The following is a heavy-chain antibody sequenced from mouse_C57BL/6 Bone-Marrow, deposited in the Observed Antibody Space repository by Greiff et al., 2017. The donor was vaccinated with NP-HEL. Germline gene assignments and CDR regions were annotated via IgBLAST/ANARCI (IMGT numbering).Heavy chain of an antibody. V-gene: IGHV1-59*01. CDR3: AREDHSNRYFDV. CDR2: IDPSDSYT. D-gene: IGHD2-5*01. J-gene: IGHJ1*03. Sequence: QVQLQQPGAELVRPGTSVKLSCKASGYTFTSYWMHWVKQRPGQGLEWIGVIDPSDSYTNYNQKFKGKATLTVDTSSSTAYMQLSSLTSEDSAVYYCAREDHSNRYFDVWGTGTTVTVSS. CDR1: GYTFTSYW.